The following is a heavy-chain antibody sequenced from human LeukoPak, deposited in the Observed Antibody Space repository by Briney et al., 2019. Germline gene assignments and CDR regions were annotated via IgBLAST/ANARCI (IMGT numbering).Heavy chain of an antibody. CDR2: ITGSGSTT. J-gene: IGHJ4*02. D-gene: IGHD2-15*01. Sequence: GGSLRLSCAASGSTFDSYAMSWVRQAPGKGLEWVSGITGSGSTTSYADSVKGRFTSSRDNSKNTLYVEMNSLRAEDTAVYYCAEGTVRYCSGGSCYPFGFWGQGTLVTVSS. V-gene: IGHV3-23*01. CDR3: AEGTVRYCSGGSCYPFGF. CDR1: GSTFDSYA.